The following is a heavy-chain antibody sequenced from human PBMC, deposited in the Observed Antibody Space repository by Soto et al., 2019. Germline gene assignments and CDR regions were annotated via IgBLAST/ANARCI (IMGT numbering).Heavy chain of an antibody. D-gene: IGHD3-16*01. J-gene: IGHJ4*02. V-gene: IGHV3-9*01. CDR3: AISQDRGGRTTFIY. Sequence: GGSLRLSCAVSGFTFDDNAMHWVRQAPEKGLEWVSGINWKSDIGYADSVKGRFTISRDNAENSLYLQINSLRAEDTALYYCAISQDRGGRTTFIYWGQGTQVTVSS. CDR2: INWKSDI. CDR1: GFTFDDNA.